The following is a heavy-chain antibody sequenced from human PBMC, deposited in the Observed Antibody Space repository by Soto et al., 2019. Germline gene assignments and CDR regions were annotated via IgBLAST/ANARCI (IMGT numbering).Heavy chain of an antibody. CDR3: AKDIERNDFWSGYYDY. V-gene: IGHV3-9*01. CDR1: GFTFDDYA. J-gene: IGHJ4*02. Sequence: GGSLRLSCTASGFTFDDYAMHWFGQVPGKGLEWVSGISWNSGSIGYADSVKGRFTISRDNAKNSPYLQVNSLRAEDTALYYCAKDIERNDFWSGYYDYWGQGTLVTVSS. D-gene: IGHD3-3*01. CDR2: ISWNSGSI.